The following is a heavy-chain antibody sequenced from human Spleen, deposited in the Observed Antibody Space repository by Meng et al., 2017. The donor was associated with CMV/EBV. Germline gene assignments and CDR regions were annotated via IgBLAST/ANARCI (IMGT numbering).Heavy chain of an antibody. D-gene: IGHD2-21*02. V-gene: IGHV3-7*03. J-gene: IGHJ4*02. CDR3: MRYDSDS. CDR2: IKQDGSEK. CDR1: GFTFSSYW. Sequence: GGSLRLSCAASGFTFSSYWMSWVRQAPGKGLEWVANIKQDGSEKYYVDSVKGRFTISRDNAKNLVYLQMNSLRVDDTAVYYCMRYDSDSWGQGTLVTVSS.